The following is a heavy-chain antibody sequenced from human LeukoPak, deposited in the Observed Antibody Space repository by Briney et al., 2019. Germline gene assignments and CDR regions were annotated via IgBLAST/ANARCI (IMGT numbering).Heavy chain of an antibody. D-gene: IGHD3-10*01. CDR2: IRGSDGST. Sequence: GSLRLSCAVSGLTFSNYAMNWVRQAPGTGLEWVSTIRGSDGSTFYADSVKGRFTISRDNSKNTLYLQMNSLRGEDTAVYYCAKGFPTTIVRGVLITPYYFGYWGQGTLVTVSS. V-gene: IGHV3-23*01. J-gene: IGHJ4*02. CDR3: AKGFPTTIVRGVLITPYYFGY. CDR1: GLTFSNYA.